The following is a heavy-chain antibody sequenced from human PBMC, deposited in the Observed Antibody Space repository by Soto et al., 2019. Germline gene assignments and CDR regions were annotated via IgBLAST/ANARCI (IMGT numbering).Heavy chain of an antibody. CDR3: ARLYLSGY. CDR1: GFTFSFYS. J-gene: IGHJ4*02. Sequence: GGSLRLSCAASGFTFSFYSMNWVRQAPGKGLEWVSYISSTSSTIYYADSAKGRFTISRDNAKTSLYLQMNSLRAEDTAVYYCARLYLSGYWGQGTLVTVSS. V-gene: IGHV3-48*01. CDR2: ISSTSSTI.